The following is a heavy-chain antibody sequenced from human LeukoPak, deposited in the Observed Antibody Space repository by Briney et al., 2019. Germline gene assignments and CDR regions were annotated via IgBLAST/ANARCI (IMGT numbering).Heavy chain of an antibody. CDR2: IYSGGST. CDR1: GFTVSSNY. Sequence: GGSLRLSCAASGFTVSSNYMSWVRQAPGKRLEWVSVIYSGGSTYYADSVKGTFTISRDNSKNTLYLQMNSLRAEDTAVYYCARDRAVAGTGREGFDYWGQGTLVTVSS. V-gene: IGHV3-66*01. D-gene: IGHD6-19*01. CDR3: ARDRAVAGTGREGFDY. J-gene: IGHJ4*02.